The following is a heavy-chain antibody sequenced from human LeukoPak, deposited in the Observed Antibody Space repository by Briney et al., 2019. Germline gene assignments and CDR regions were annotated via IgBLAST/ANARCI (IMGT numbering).Heavy chain of an antibody. CDR3: ATEARGTAAAGPYWYFDL. J-gene: IGHJ2*01. V-gene: IGHV1-2*02. CDR1: GYTFTGYY. Sequence: GASVKVSCKASGYTFTGYYMHWVRQAPGQGLEWMGWINPNSGGTNYAQKFQGRVTMTRDTSISTAYMELSSLRSEDTAVYYCATEARGTAAAGPYWYFDLWGRGTLVTVSS. CDR2: INPNSGGT. D-gene: IGHD6-13*01.